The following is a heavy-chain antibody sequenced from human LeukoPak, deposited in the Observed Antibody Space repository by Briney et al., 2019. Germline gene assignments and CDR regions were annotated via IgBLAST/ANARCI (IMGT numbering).Heavy chain of an antibody. V-gene: IGHV4-39*01. CDR1: GGSISSSSYY. J-gene: IGHJ2*01. D-gene: IGHD3-16*01. CDR2: GYYTGST. Sequence: SETLSLTCTVSGGSISSSSYYWGWIRQPPGKGLEWIGSGYYTGSTYYNPSLKSRVTASVDTSKNQFSLKLSSVTAADTAVYYCARQFAFGLWYFDLWGRGTLLTVSS. CDR3: ARQFAFGLWYFDL.